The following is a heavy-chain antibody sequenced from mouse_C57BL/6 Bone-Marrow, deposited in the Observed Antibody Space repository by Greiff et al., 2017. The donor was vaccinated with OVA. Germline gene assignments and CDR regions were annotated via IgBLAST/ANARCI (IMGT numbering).Heavy chain of an antibody. CDR3: SRRGYDYGVDY. CDR1: GYTFISYW. CDR2: IYPGSGST. J-gene: IGHJ2*01. V-gene: IGHV1-55*01. Sequence: VQLQQPGAELVKPGASVKMSCKASGYTFISYWITWVKQRPGQGLEWIGDIYPGSGSTNYNEKFKSKATLTVDTSSSTAYMQLSSLTSEDAAVYYCSRRGYDYGVDYWGQGTTLTVSA. D-gene: IGHD2-4*01.